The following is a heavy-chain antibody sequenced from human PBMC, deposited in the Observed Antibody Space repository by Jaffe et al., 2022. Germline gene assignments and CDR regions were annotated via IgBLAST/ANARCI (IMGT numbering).Heavy chain of an antibody. D-gene: IGHD3-10*01. J-gene: IGHJ6*03. V-gene: IGHV5-51*03. CDR1: GYSFTSYW. Sequence: EVQLVQSGAEVKKPGESLKISCKGSGYSFTSYWIGWVRQMPGKGLEWMGIIYPGDSDTRYSPSFQGQVTISADKSISTAYLQWSSLKASDTAMYYCVRRGFHYYGSGSYYYYYYYMDVWGKGTTVTVSS. CDR3: VRRGFHYYGSGSYYYYYYYMDV. CDR2: IYPGDSDT.